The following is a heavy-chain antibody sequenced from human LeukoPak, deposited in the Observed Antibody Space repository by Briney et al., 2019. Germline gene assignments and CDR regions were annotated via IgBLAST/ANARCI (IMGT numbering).Heavy chain of an antibody. CDR2: INPNSGGT. CDR3: AIGGLLWFGELSDPSFDY. V-gene: IGHV1-2*06. Sequence: ASVKVSCKASGYTFTGYYMHWVRQAPGQGLEWMGRINPNSGGTNYAQKFQGRVTRTRDTSFSTAYMELSRLRSDDTAVYYCAIGGLLWFGELSDPSFDYWGQGTLVTVSS. D-gene: IGHD3-10*01. CDR1: GYTFTGYY. J-gene: IGHJ4*02.